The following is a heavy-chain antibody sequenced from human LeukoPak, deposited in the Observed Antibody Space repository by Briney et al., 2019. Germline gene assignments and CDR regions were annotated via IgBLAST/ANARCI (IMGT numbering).Heavy chain of an antibody. CDR2: INDNGVST. CDR3: AKDAEHYLGDSSGYYFNTEYFQH. D-gene: IGHD3-22*01. V-gene: IGHV3-23*01. Sequence: QPGGSLRLSCAASGFTFSSYAMTWVRQAPGKGLEWVSAINDNGVSTYYADSVKGRFTISRDNSKNTLYLQMNSLRAEDTAVYYCAKDAEHYLGDSSGYYFNTEYFQHWGQGTLVTVSS. CDR1: GFTFSSYA. J-gene: IGHJ1*01.